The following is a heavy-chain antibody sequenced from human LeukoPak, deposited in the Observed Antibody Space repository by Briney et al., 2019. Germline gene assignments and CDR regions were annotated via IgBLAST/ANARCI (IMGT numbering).Heavy chain of an antibody. CDR2: ISSSSSYI. CDR1: GFTFSSYS. Sequence: GGSLRLSCAASGFTFSSYSMNWVRQAPGKGLEWVSSISSSSSYIYYADSVKGRFTISRDNAKNSLYLQMNSLRAEDTAVYYCARDREDGYFDYWGQGTLVTVFS. CDR3: ARDREDGYFDY. J-gene: IGHJ4*02. V-gene: IGHV3-21*01. D-gene: IGHD3-10*01.